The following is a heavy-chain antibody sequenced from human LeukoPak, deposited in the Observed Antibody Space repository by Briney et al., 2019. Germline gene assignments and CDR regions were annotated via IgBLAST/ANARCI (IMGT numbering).Heavy chain of an antibody. CDR2: ISAYNGNT. Sequence: ASVKVSCKASGYTFTSYGISWVRQAPGQGLEWMAWISAYNGNTNYAQKLQRRVTMTTDTSTSTAYMELRSLRSDDTAVYYCARDNPLPLSMIVVGHVSFDYWGQGTLVTVSS. D-gene: IGHD3-22*01. CDR1: GYTFTSYG. V-gene: IGHV1-18*01. CDR3: ARDNPLPLSMIVVGHVSFDY. J-gene: IGHJ4*02.